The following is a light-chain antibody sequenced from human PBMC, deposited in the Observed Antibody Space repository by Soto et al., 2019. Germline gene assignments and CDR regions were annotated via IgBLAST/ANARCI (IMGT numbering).Light chain of an antibody. Sequence: EIGLTQSPGTLSLSPGERATLSCRASQSVSSSYLAWYQQRPGQAPRLLIYGASSRATGIPDRFSGSGSGTDFTLTISRLEPEDFAVYYCQQYGSSPRLFTFGPGTKVDFK. CDR1: QSVSSSY. V-gene: IGKV3-20*01. CDR3: QQYGSSPRLFT. J-gene: IGKJ3*01. CDR2: GAS.